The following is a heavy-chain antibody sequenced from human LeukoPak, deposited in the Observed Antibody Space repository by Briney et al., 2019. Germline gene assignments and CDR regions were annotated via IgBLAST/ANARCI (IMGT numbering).Heavy chain of an antibody. Sequence: GSLRLSCAASGFTFSSYSMNWVRQAPGKGLEWVSYISSSSSTIYYADSVKGRFTISRDNAKNSLYLQMNSLRDEDTAVYYCARDLLYYCGGDCYRPDAFDIWGQGTMVTVSS. V-gene: IGHV3-48*02. CDR3: ARDLLYYCGGDCYRPDAFDI. CDR1: GFTFSSYS. J-gene: IGHJ3*02. D-gene: IGHD2-21*01. CDR2: ISSSSSTI.